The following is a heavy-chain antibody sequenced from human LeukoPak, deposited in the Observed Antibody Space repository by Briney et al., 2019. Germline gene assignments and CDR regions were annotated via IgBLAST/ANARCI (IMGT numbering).Heavy chain of an antibody. CDR3: ARAGENDYGDYEVYFDY. V-gene: IGHV4-59*01. J-gene: IGHJ4*02. D-gene: IGHD4-17*01. CDR1: GGSISSYY. Sequence: PSETLSLTCTVSGGSISSYYWSWIRQPPGKGLEWIGYIYYSGSTNYNPSLKSRVTISVDTFKNQFSLKLSSVTAADTAVYYCARAGENDYGDYEVYFDYWGQGTLVTVSS. CDR2: IYYSGST.